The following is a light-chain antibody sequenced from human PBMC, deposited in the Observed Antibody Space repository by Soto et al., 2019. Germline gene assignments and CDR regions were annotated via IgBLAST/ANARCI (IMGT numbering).Light chain of an antibody. CDR2: GAS. J-gene: IGKJ4*01. CDR1: QNIKNN. Sequence: ELVMTQSPATLSLSPGERATLSCWASQNIKNNLAWYQQKPGQAPRLLIYGASTRAAGIPPRFSGSGSGTEFTLSISSLQSEDFAVYYCQEYNKWPPLTFGGGTKVEIK. V-gene: IGKV3-15*01. CDR3: QEYNKWPPLT.